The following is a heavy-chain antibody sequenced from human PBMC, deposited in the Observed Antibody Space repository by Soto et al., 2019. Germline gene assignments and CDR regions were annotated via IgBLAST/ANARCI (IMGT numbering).Heavy chain of an antibody. J-gene: IGHJ4*02. D-gene: IGHD6-6*01. CDR3: AREYSSSLDY. V-gene: IGHV4-31*03. CDR2: IYYSGST. Sequence: PSEPLSLTCTVSGGSISSGGYYWSWIRQHPGKGLEWIGYIYYSGSTYYNPSLKSRVTISVDTSKNQFSLKLSSVTAADTAVYYCAREYSSSLDYWGQGTLVTVSS. CDR1: GGSISSGGYY.